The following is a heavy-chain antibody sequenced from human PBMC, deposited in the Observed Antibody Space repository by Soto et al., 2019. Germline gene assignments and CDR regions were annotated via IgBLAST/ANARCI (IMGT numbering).Heavy chain of an antibody. CDR2: ISGYNGKT. J-gene: IGHJ4*03. CDR1: GYTFTNYG. V-gene: IGHV1-18*01. D-gene: IGHD3-10*01. CDR3: AGGPMVRGVSPDHYFDV. Sequence: QVQLVQSGAEVKEPGASVKVSCKASGYTFTNYGMNWVRQAPGQGLEWMGWISGYNGKTDYAQRLQGRVTMTRDTSTDRAYMELRSIGADDTAVYYCAGGPMVRGVSPDHYFDVWGQGTQVIVSS.